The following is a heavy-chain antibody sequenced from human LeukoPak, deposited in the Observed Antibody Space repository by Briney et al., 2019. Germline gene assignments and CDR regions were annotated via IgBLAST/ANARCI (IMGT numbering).Heavy chain of an antibody. V-gene: IGHV4-39*07. CDR2: IYYSGST. CDR1: GGSISSSSYY. CDR3: ARKWFGEPFYGMDV. J-gene: IGHJ6*02. Sequence: SETLSLTCTVSGGSISSSSYYWGWIRQPPGKGLEWIGSIYYSGSTYYNPSLKSRVTISVDTSKNQFSLKLSSVTAADTAVYYCARKWFGEPFYGMDVWGQGTTVTVSS. D-gene: IGHD3-10*01.